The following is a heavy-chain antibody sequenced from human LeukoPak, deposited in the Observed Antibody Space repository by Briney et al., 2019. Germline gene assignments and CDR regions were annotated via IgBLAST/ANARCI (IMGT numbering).Heavy chain of an antibody. V-gene: IGHV1-2*02. Sequence: ASVKVSCKVSGYTLTELSMHWVRQAPGQGLEWMGWINPNSGGTNYAQKFQGRVTMTRDTSISTAYMELSRLRSDDTAVYYCARVRYDYVWGSYLDYWGQGTLVTVSS. J-gene: IGHJ4*02. D-gene: IGHD3-16*02. CDR2: INPNSGGT. CDR3: ARVRYDYVWGSYLDY. CDR1: GYTLTELS.